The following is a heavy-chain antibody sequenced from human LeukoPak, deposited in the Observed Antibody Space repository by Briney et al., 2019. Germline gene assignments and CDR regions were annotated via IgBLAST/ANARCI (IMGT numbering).Heavy chain of an antibody. Sequence: SETLSLTCAVYGGSFSGYYWSWIRQPAGKGLEWIGRIYTSGSTNYNPSLKSRVTMSVDTSKNQFSLKLSSVTAADTAVYYCARDPYYYDSSGYPHYFDYWGQGTLVTVSS. J-gene: IGHJ4*02. V-gene: IGHV4-4*07. CDR3: ARDPYYYDSSGYPHYFDY. CDR2: IYTSGST. CDR1: GGSFSGYY. D-gene: IGHD3-22*01.